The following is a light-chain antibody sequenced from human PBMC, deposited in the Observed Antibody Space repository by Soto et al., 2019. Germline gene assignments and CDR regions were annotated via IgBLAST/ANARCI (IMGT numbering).Light chain of an antibody. CDR2: DAS. CDR1: QSISSW. Sequence: DIQMTQSPSTLSASVGDRVTITCRASQSISSWLAWYQQKPGKAPKLLINDASSLESGVPSRFSGSGSGTEFTLTISSLKPDDFATYYCQQYNSYTWTLGQGTKVDIK. CDR3: QQYNSYTWT. J-gene: IGKJ1*01. V-gene: IGKV1-5*01.